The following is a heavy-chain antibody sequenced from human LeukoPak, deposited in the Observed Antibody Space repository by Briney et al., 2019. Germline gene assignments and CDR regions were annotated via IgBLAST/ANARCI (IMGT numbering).Heavy chain of an antibody. D-gene: IGHD2-2*01. Sequence: GGTLRLSCAASGFTFSSYAMSWVRQAPGKGLEWVSAISGSGGSTYYADSVKGRFTISRDNSKNTLYLQMNSLRAEDTAVYYCAKVGRPGYCSSTSCYGPFDYWGQGTLVTVSS. CDR3: AKVGRPGYCSSTSCYGPFDY. CDR1: GFTFSSYA. CDR2: ISGSGGST. J-gene: IGHJ4*02. V-gene: IGHV3-23*01.